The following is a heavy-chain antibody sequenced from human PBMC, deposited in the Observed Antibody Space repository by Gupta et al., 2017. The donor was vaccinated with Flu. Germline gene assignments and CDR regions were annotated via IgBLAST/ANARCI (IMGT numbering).Heavy chain of an antibody. D-gene: IGHD3-22*01. V-gene: IGHV1-69*10. CDR2: IIPTLGKT. CDR3: ARAFPKVYYDTSAKTGGKYFDL. J-gene: IGHJ2*01. Sequence: RQAPGQGLEWMGGIIPTLGKTNYAPKFQGRVAITADISTTTAYMELSGLRSEDTAVYFCARAFPKVYYDTSAKTGGKYFDLWGRGTLVTVSS.